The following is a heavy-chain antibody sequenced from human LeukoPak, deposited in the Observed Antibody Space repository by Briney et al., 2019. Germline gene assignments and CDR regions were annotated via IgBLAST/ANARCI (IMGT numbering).Heavy chain of an antibody. CDR1: GYTFTGDY. CDR2: INPNSGGT. D-gene: IGHD3-10*01. V-gene: IGHV1-2*02. CDR3: ARATAFLLWFGELMGAFDI. Sequence: ASVKVSCKASGYTFTGDYMHWVRQAPGQGVEWMGWINPNSGGTNYAQKFQGRVTMTRDTSISTAYMELRRLRSDDTAVYYCARATAFLLWFGELMGAFDIWGQGTMVTVSS. J-gene: IGHJ3*02.